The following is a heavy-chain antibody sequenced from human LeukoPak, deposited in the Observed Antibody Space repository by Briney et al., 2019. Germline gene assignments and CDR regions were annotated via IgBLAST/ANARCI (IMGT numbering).Heavy chain of an antibody. CDR3: AKFPSYDSSGHDGFDV. CDR1: GFTFKSHA. D-gene: IGHD3-22*01. Sequence: PGGSLRLSCAASGFTFKSHAMSWVRQVPGKGLEWVSATSGSGGSKFYADSVKGRFTISRDNSKNTLYPQMNSLRAEDTAVYYCAKFPSYDSSGHDGFDVWGQGTRVTVSP. V-gene: IGHV3-23*01. CDR2: TSGSGGSK. J-gene: IGHJ3*01.